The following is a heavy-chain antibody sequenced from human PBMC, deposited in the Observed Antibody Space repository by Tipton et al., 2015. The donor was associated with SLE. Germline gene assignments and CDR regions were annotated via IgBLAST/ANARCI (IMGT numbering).Heavy chain of an antibody. V-gene: IGHV4-39*07. Sequence: TLSLTCTVSGGSVSSSSKYWAWIRQPPGKGLEWIGSIYYTGTTTYYNSFLKSRVTMSVDTSKNQFSLRLTSVIAADTAVYSCARIIAGHGDAFDVWGQGTMVTVSS. CDR3: ARIIAGHGDAFDV. CDR1: GGSVSSSSKY. CDR2: IYYTGTTT. J-gene: IGHJ3*01.